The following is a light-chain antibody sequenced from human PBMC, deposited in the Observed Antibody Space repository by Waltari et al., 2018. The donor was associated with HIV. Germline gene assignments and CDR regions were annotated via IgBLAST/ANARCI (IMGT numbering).Light chain of an antibody. V-gene: IGLV1-47*01. CDR1: RSNIGSNY. J-gene: IGLJ1*01. Sequence: QSVLTQPPSASGTPGQRVTVSCSGSRSNIGSNYVYWYQKLPGTAPQLLIYRNYQRPSGVPDRFSVSKSGTSSSLAISGLRSEDEADYYCAACDGSLSNYVVGTGTKVTVL. CDR2: RNY. CDR3: AACDGSLSNYV.